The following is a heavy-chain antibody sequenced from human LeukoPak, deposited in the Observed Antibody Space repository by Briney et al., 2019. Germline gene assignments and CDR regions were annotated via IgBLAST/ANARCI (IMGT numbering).Heavy chain of an antibody. CDR3: ARAKPKNMVRGLIMRRESRYYFDY. CDR2: IRYDGSNK. Sequence: GGSLRLSCAASGFTFSSYGMHWVRQAPGKGLEWVAFIRYDGSNKYYADSVKGRFTISRDNSKNTLYLQMNNLRAEDTAVYYCARAKPKNMVRGLIMRRESRYYFDYWGQGTLVTVSS. D-gene: IGHD3-10*01. J-gene: IGHJ4*02. CDR1: GFTFSSYG. V-gene: IGHV3-30*02.